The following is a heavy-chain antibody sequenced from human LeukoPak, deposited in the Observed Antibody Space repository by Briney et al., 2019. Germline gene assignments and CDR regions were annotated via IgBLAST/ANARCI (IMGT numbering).Heavy chain of an antibody. D-gene: IGHD2/OR15-2a*01. V-gene: IGHV1-18*01. J-gene: IGHJ6*03. CDR3: ANSFLGAYYMDV. CDR1: GYTFTSYG. CDR2: ISAYNGNT. Sequence: ASVKVSCKASGYTFTSYGISWLRQAPGQGLEWMGWISAYNGNTNYAQKLQGRVTMTTDTSTSTAYMELRSLRSDDTAVYYCANSFLGAYYMDVWGKGTTVTVSS.